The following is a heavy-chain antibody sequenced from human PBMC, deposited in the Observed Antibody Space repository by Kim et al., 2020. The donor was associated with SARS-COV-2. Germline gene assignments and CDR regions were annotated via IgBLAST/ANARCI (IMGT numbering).Heavy chain of an antibody. CDR3: ARNYGGDAFDS. J-gene: IGHJ3*02. V-gene: IGHV2-70*01. D-gene: IGHD4-17*01. CDR2: K. Sequence: KNYSKSLKTRLTISKDTAKTQVFLTMTNMDPVDTATYYCARNYGGDAFDSWGQGTMVTVSS.